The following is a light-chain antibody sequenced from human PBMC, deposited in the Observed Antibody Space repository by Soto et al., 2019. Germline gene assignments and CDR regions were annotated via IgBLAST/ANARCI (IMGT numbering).Light chain of an antibody. J-gene: IGLJ1*01. CDR1: SSDVGGYNY. Sequence: HSALTQPASVSGSPGQSITISCTGTSSDVGGYNYVSWYQQHPGKAPKLMIYDVSNRPSGVSNRFSGSKSGNTASLTISGLQAEDKADYYCTSYTGSSTHVFGTGTKLTVL. CDR2: DVS. V-gene: IGLV2-14*01. CDR3: TSYTGSSTHV.